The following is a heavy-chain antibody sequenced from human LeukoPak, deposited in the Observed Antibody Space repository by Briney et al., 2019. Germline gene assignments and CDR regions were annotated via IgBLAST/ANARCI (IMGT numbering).Heavy chain of an antibody. CDR1: GFIVSSSY. J-gene: IGHJ4*02. Sequence: GGSLRLSCAASGFIVSSSYVNWVRLAPGKGLEWVAAISYDGSNKYYADSVKGRFTISRDKSKNTLYLQMNSLRAEDTAVYYCARGGSSLPFDYWGQGTLVTVSS. CDR2: ISYDGSNK. V-gene: IGHV3-30*03. D-gene: IGHD6-13*01. CDR3: ARGGSSLPFDY.